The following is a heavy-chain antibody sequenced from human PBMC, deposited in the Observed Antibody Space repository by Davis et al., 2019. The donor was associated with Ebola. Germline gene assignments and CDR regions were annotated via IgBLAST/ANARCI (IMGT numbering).Heavy chain of an antibody. CDR1: GGSFSGYY. CDR2: INHSGST. V-gene: IGHV4-34*01. CDR3: AKPSKRFRELLSSYYYGMDV. Sequence: GSLRLSCAVYGGSFSGYYWSWIRQPPGKGLEWIGEINHSGSTNYNPSLKSRVTISVDTSKNQFSLKLSSVTAADTAVYYCAKPSKRFRELLSSYYYGMDVWGQGTTVTVSS. D-gene: IGHD3-10*01. J-gene: IGHJ6*02.